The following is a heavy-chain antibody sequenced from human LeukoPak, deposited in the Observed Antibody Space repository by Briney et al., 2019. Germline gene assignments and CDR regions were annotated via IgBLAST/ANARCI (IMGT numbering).Heavy chain of an antibody. D-gene: IGHD2-8*02. CDR1: GFTFSRYA. J-gene: IGHJ4*02. V-gene: IGHV3-23*01. CDR2: ISDSGGST. Sequence: GGSLRLSCAASGFTFSRYAMSWVRQAPGKGLEWVSGISDSGGSTYYADSVRGRFTISRDNSKSTLSLQMNSLRAEDTAIYYCATYRQVLLPFESWGQGTLVTVSS. CDR3: ATYRQVLLPFES.